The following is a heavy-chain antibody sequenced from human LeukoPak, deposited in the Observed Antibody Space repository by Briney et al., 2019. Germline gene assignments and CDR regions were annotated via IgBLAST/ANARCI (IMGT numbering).Heavy chain of an antibody. D-gene: IGHD3-22*01. V-gene: IGHV3-23*01. CDR3: AKGHAYYYDSSGYSPFDY. CDR2: ISGSGGST. Sequence: GGSLRLSCAASGFTFSSYAMSWVRQAPGKGLEWVSAISGSGGSTYYADSVKGRLTISRDNSKNTLYLQMNSLRAEDTAVYYCAKGHAYYYDSSGYSPFDYWGQGTLVTVSS. J-gene: IGHJ4*02. CDR1: GFTFSSYA.